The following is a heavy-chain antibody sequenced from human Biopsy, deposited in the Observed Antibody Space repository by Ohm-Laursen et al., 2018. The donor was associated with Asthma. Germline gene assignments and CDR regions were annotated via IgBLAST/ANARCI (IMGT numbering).Heavy chain of an antibody. J-gene: IGHJ6*02. Sequence: SDTLSLTCSVSGYSISNGGYYWTWVRQRPGKGLEWIGNIYHRGNTKYNPLLKSRLSFSVDTSKNQFSLKLSSVTAADTAIYFCARDYYDFWNRSVYTYFGMDVWGRGTTVVVSS. CDR3: ARDYYDFWNRSVYTYFGMDV. V-gene: IGHV4-31*03. CDR1: GYSISNGGYY. CDR2: IYHRGNT. D-gene: IGHD3-3*01.